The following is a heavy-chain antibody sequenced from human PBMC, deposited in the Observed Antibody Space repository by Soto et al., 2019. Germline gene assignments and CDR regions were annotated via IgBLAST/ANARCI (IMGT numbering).Heavy chain of an antibody. J-gene: IGHJ2*01. Sequence: QVQLVQSGAEVKKPGASVKVSCKASGYTFTDYYMHWVRQAPGQGLEWMGWISPNSGGTKYAQKFQAWVTMTADTSIXTAYLDLSRLRSDHTAVYYCARELRSGYYKYWYFDLWGRGTLVTVSS. CDR3: ARELRSGYYKYWYFDL. V-gene: IGHV1-2*04. CDR2: ISPNSGGT. CDR1: GYTFTDYY. D-gene: IGHD3-3*01.